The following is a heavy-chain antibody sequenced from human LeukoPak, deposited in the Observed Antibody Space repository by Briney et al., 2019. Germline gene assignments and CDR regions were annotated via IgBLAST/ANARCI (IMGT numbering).Heavy chain of an antibody. Sequence: GGSLRLSCAASGFTFSSYSMNWVRQAPGKGLEWVSHITASGTAMFYADSVKGRLTISRDNAKNSLYLQMNSLRDEDTAVYYCASSGSYRFDYWGQGTLVTVSS. D-gene: IGHD1-26*01. V-gene: IGHV3-48*02. CDR2: ITASGTAM. J-gene: IGHJ4*02. CDR1: GFTFSSYS. CDR3: ASSGSYRFDY.